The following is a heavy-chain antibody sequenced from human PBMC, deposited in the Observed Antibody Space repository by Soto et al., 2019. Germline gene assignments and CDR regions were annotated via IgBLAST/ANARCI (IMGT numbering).Heavy chain of an antibody. CDR3: ARLVPTSDYYYGDY. V-gene: IGHV5-51*01. CDR2: IYPGDSDT. D-gene: IGHD3-22*01. CDR1: GYSFTSYW. J-gene: IGHJ4*01. Sequence: GEALKISCKGSGYSFTSYWIPWVRQMPGKGLEWMGIIYPGDSDTRYSPSFQGQVTISADKSITTAYLQWSSLKASDTAMYYCARLVPTSDYYYGDYWGQGTLVTVSS.